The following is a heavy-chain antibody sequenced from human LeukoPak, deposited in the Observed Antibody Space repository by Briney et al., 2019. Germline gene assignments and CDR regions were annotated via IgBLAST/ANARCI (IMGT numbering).Heavy chain of an antibody. Sequence: ASVKVSCKASGYTFTSYAMHWVRQAPGQRLEWMGWINAGNGNTKYSQKFQGRVTMTEDTSTDTAYMELSSLRSEDTALYYCATTGAVFLGGEDYWGQGTLVTVYS. J-gene: IGHJ4*02. CDR1: GYTFTSYA. CDR3: ATTGAVFLGGEDY. V-gene: IGHV1-3*01. D-gene: IGHD3-16*01. CDR2: INAGNGNT.